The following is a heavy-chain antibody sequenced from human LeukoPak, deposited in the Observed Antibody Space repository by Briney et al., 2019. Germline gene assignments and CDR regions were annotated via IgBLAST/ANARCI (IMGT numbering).Heavy chain of an antibody. J-gene: IGHJ4*02. CDR2: IRYDGSNK. CDR3: ARETTRPTSLHDY. V-gene: IGHV3-30*02. CDR1: GFTFSSYG. Sequence: PGGSLRLSCAASGFTFSSYGMHWVRQAPGKGLEWVAFIRYDGSNKYYADSVKGRFTISRDNSKNTLYLQMNSLRAEDTAVYYCARETTRPTSLHDYWGQGTLVTVSS. D-gene: IGHD1-1*01.